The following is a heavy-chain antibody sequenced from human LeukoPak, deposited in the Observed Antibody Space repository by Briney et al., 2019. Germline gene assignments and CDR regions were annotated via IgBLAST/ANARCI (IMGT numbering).Heavy chain of an antibody. CDR2: ISSSGSII. V-gene: IGHV3-48*03. CDR1: GFAFSDYE. Sequence: GGSLRLSCASSGFAFSDYEMNWVRQAPGKGLEWVSYISSSGSIIYYADSVKGRFTISRDNAKRSLFLQMNSLRVEDTAVYYCARTMWGFDYWGQGTLVTVSS. CDR3: ARTMWGFDY. J-gene: IGHJ4*02. D-gene: IGHD7-27*01.